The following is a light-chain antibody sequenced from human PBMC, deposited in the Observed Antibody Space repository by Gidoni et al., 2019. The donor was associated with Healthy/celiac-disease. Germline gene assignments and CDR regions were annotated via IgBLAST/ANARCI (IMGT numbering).Light chain of an antibody. Sequence: SQMNQSPSSLSASVGDRVTITCRASQSISSYLNWYQQKPGKAPKLLIYAASSLQSGVPSRFSGSGSGTDFTLTISSLQPEDFATYYCQQSYSTLYTFGQGTKLEIK. CDR2: AAS. V-gene: IGKV1-39*01. CDR3: QQSYSTLYT. CDR1: QSISSY. J-gene: IGKJ2*01.